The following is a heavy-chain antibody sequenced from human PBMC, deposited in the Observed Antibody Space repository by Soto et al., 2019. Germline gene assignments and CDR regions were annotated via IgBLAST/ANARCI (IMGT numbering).Heavy chain of an antibody. V-gene: IGHV3-30*03. CDR3: ARDVVTIFGVVLDY. CDR2: ISYDGSNK. D-gene: IGHD3-3*01. J-gene: IGHJ4*02. Sequence: GGSLRLSCAASGFTFSSYGMHWVRQAPGKGLEWVAVISYDGSNKYYADSVKGRFTISRDNSKNTLYLQMNSLRAEDTAVYYCARDVVTIFGVVLDYWGQGTLVTVSS. CDR1: GFTFSSYG.